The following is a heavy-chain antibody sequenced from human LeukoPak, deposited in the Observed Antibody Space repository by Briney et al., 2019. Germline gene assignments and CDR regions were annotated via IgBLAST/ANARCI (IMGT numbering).Heavy chain of an antibody. Sequence: WASVKVSCKASGYTFTNSYIHWVRQAPGQGLEWMGGIIPIFGTANYAQKFQGRVTITADESTSTAYMELSSLRSEDTAVYYCASRSYSSSWYGFDYWGQGTLVTVSS. V-gene: IGHV1-69*13. CDR3: ASRSYSSSWYGFDY. CDR1: GYTFTNSY. D-gene: IGHD6-13*01. CDR2: IIPIFGTA. J-gene: IGHJ4*02.